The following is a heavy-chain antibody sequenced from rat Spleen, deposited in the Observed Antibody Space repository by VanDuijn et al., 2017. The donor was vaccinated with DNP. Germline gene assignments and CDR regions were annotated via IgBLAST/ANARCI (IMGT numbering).Heavy chain of an antibody. CDR1: GYSITRNY. Sequence: EVQLQESGPGLVKPSQSLSLTCSVTGYSITRNYWGWIREFPGNKMQYIGHISYSGTTNYNPSLKSRISITRDTSKNQFFLHLHSVTTEDTATFYCARWRIGPHYFDYWGQGVMVTVSS. V-gene: IGHV3-1*01. CDR3: ARWRIGPHYFDY. J-gene: IGHJ2*01. D-gene: IGHD1-11*01. CDR2: ISYSGTT.